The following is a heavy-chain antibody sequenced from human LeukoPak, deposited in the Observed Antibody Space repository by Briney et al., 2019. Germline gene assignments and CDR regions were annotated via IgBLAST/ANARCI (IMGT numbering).Heavy chain of an antibody. CDR2: ISYDGSNK. J-gene: IGHJ3*02. D-gene: IGHD5-18*01. CDR3: ARDQIPVGDTAMVFSDAFDI. Sequence: PGGSLRLSCAASGFTFSSYAMHWVRQAPGKGLEWVAVISYDGSNKYYADSVRGRFTISRDNSKNTLYLQMNGLRAEDTAVYYCARDQIPVGDTAMVFSDAFDIWGQGTMVTVSS. V-gene: IGHV3-30-3*01. CDR1: GFTFSSYA.